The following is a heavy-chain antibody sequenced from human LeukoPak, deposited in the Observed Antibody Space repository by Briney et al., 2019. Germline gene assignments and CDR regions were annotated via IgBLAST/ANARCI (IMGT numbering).Heavy chain of an antibody. D-gene: IGHD3-22*01. CDR3: PTGLCTTMIVVLIPESYIDC. Sequence: GGSLRLSCAASGFTFSDYYMRWVRQAPGKGLEWVGFIRNKANGGKTEKTTTVKCRFSIERDESKINIYMKMHRLRDADAAVFYCPTGLCTTMIVVLIPESYIDCWGQGSLVSVSS. J-gene: IGHJ4*02. CDR1: GFTFSDYY. V-gene: IGHV3-71*03. CDR2: IRNKANGGKT.